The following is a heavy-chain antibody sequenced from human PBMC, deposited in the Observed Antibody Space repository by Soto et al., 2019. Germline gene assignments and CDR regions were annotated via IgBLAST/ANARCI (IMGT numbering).Heavy chain of an antibody. J-gene: IGHJ6*03. D-gene: IGHD2-15*01. CDR3: AKDEKAATRYYYYYYMDV. CDR1: GFTFSSYA. Sequence: PGGSLRLSCAASGFTFSSYAMGWVRQAPGKGLEWVSAISGSGGSTYYADSVKGRFTISRDNSKNTLYLQMNSLRAEDTAVYYCAKDEKAATRYYYYYYMDVWGKGTTVTVSS. V-gene: IGHV3-23*01. CDR2: ISGSGGST.